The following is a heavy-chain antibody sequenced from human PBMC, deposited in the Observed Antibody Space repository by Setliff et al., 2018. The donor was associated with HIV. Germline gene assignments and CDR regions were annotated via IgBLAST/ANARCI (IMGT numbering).Heavy chain of an antibody. CDR3: ARDQTDGGNGEWRFRPRDYWYFDL. CDR1: GGSISSYY. V-gene: IGHV4-59*01. J-gene: IGHJ2*01. D-gene: IGHD2-15*01. CDR2: IYYSGST. Sequence: SETLSLTCTASGGSISSYYWSWIRQPPGKGLEWIGYIYYSGSTNYNPSLKSRVTISVDTSKNQFSLKLSPVTAADTAVYYCARDQTDGGNGEWRFRPRDYWYFDLWGRGTLVTVSS.